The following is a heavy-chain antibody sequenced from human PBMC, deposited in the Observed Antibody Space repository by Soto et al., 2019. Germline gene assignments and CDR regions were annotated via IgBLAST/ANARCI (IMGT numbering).Heavy chain of an antibody. CDR3: AREKGYISGPKNFDS. V-gene: IGHV4-30-4*01. D-gene: IGHD5-12*01. Sequence: SETLSLTCTVSGGSVSSGDYFWSWIRQPLGKGLEWIGYIYDSGSSYYNPSLKSRVTMSVDTSKNQFSLKLRSVTAADTAMYYCAREKGYISGPKNFDSWGKGTLVTVSS. CDR2: IYDSGSS. CDR1: GGSVSSGDYF. J-gene: IGHJ4*02.